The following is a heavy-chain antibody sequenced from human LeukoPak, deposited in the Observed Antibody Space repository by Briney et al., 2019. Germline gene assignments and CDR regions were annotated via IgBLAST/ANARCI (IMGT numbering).Heavy chain of an antibody. CDR3: ARDSTAVAGSYGMDV. D-gene: IGHD6-19*01. J-gene: IGHJ6*04. Sequence: ASVKVSCKASGGTFSSYAISWVRQAPGQGLEWMGGIIPIFGTANYAQKFQGRVTITADESTSTAYMELSSLRSEDTAVYYCARDSTAVAGSYGMDVWGKGTTVTVSS. CDR1: GGTFSSYA. V-gene: IGHV1-69*01. CDR2: IIPIFGTA.